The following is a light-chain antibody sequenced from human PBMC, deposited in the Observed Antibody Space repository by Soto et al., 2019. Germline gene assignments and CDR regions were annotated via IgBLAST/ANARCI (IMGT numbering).Light chain of an antibody. CDR3: QQYADLPYT. J-gene: IGKJ2*01. V-gene: IGKV3-20*01. Sequence: EIVLTQSPGTLSLSPGERATLSCMASQTLTTRFLAWYQQKPGQAPRLLIYGASSRATGIPDRCSGSGSGTEYTLNISRLAPEDFAVYSCQQYADLPYTFGQGTTLEIK. CDR2: GAS. CDR1: QTLTTRF.